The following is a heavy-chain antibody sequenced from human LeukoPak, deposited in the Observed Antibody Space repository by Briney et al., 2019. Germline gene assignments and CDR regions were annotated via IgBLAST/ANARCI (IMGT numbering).Heavy chain of an antibody. J-gene: IGHJ4*02. D-gene: IGHD4-23*01. CDR2: IYHSGST. V-gene: IGHV4-38-2*02. CDR3: ARAGLLPDY. Sequence: PSETLSLTCTVSGYSISSGYYWGWIRQPPGKGLEWIGSIYHSGSTYYNPSLKSRVTISVDTSKNQFSLKLSSVTAADTAAYYCARAGLLPDYWGQGTLVTVSS. CDR1: GYSISSGYY.